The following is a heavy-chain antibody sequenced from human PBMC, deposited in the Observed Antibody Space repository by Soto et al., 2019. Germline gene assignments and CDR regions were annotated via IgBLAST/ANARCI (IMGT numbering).Heavy chain of an antibody. Sequence: GGSLRLSCAASGFSFSTYGMHWVRQAPGKGLEWVAVIVNDGYPQFYAESMKGRFTISRDNSKNTLYLHMNSLRAEDTAFYYCARDDRYADNALDIWGRGTMVTVSS. CDR1: GFSFSTYG. J-gene: IGHJ3*02. D-gene: IGHD3-16*01. CDR3: ARDDRYADNALDI. CDR2: IVNDGYPQ. V-gene: IGHV3-30*12.